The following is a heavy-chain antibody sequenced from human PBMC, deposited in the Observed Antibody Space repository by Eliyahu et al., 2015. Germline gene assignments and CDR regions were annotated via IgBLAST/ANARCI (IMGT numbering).Heavy chain of an antibody. Sequence: QVQLVQSGAEVKKPGASVKVXCKVSGYTLTEXSXPWVRXAPGKGLEWMGGFDPEDGETIYAQKFQGRVTMTEDTSTDTAYMELSSLRSEDTAVYYCATPRRITMVRGGVSVMIDYYYYGMDVWGQGTTVTVSS. CDR2: FDPEDGET. D-gene: IGHD3-10*01. CDR3: ATPRRITMVRGGVSVMIDYYYYGMDV. CDR1: GYTLTEXS. J-gene: IGHJ6*02. V-gene: IGHV1-24*01.